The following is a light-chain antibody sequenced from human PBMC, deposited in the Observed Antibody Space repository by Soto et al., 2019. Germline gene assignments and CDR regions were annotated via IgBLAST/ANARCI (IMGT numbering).Light chain of an antibody. CDR2: AVS. Sequence: QSVLTQPGSVSGSPGQSVTISCTGTNSDVGRYNFVSWYQQLPGKAPKLLISAVSQRPSGVPDRFSGSKSGNTASLTISGLQADDEADYFCYSYTASDIWVFGGGTKVTVL. CDR3: YSYTASDIWV. J-gene: IGLJ3*02. V-gene: IGLV2-11*01. CDR1: NSDVGRYNF.